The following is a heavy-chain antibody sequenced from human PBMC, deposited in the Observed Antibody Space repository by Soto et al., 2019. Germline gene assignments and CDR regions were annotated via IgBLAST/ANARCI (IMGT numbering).Heavy chain of an antibody. CDR1: GFTFSSYE. CDR2: ISRSGSPI. Sequence: GGSLRLSCAASGFTFSSYEMNWVRQAPGKGLEWVSYISRSGSPIYYADSVKGRFTISRDNAKSSLSLQMNSLTADDTALYYCVRYCAHGCYSPNAFDYWRQGTLVTVSS. J-gene: IGHJ4*02. V-gene: IGHV3-48*03. CDR3: VRYCAHGCYSPNAFDY. D-gene: IGHD2-21*02.